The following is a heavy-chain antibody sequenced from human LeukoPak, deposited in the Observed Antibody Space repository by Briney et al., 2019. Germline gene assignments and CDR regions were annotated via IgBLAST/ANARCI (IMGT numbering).Heavy chain of an antibody. V-gene: IGHV4-39*07. CDR3: ARAAPITIFGVVIRGGRALDY. J-gene: IGHJ4*02. Sequence: SETLSLICTVSGGSISSSSYYWGWIRQPPGKGLEWIGNIYYSGSTYYNPSLKSRVTISVDTSKNQFSLKLSSVTAADTAVYYCARAAPITIFGVVIRGGRALDYWGQGTLVTVSS. CDR2: IYYSGST. D-gene: IGHD3-3*01. CDR1: GGSISSSSYY.